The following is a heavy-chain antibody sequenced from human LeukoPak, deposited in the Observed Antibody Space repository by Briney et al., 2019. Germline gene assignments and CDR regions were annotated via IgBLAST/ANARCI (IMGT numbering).Heavy chain of an antibody. V-gene: IGHV3-30-3*01. Sequence: GGSLRLSCAASGFTFSSYAMHWVREAPGEGLWGVAVISYDGSNKYYADSVKGRFTISRDNSKNTLYLQMNSLRAEDTAVYYCARDLGAPSVYWGQGTLVTVSS. CDR3: ARDLGAPSVY. CDR1: GFTFSSYA. J-gene: IGHJ4*02. CDR2: ISYDGSNK. D-gene: IGHD1-26*01.